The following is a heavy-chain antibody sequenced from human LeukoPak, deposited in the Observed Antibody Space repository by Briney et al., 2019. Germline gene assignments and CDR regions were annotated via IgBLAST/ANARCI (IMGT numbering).Heavy chain of an antibody. CDR3: AKGEGITGTATPDY. CDR1: GFTFSNYG. V-gene: IGHV3-30*18. D-gene: IGHD1-20*01. CDR2: MSHDGNNK. J-gene: IGHJ4*03. Sequence: WGSLRLSCAASGFTFSNYGMHWVRQAPGKGLEWMAVMSHDGNNKNYADSVKGRFTISRDNSKNTLFLQMNSLRAEDTAVYYCAKGEGITGTATPDYWGQATVRTVSS.